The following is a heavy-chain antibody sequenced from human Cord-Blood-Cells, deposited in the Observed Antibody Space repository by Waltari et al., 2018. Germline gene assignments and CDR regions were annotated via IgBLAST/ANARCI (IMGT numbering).Heavy chain of an antibody. CDR3: ARGGGYCSSTSCFVKSYYYYGMDV. CDR1: GGSVSGYY. D-gene: IGHD2-2*01. CDR2: INHRGST. J-gene: IGHJ6*02. Sequence: QVQLQQWGAGLLKPSETLSLTCAVYGGSVSGYYWSGIRQPLGTWRVLSGEINHRGSTNYNPSLKSRVTISVDTSKNQFSLKLSSVTAADTAVYYCARGGGYCSSTSCFVKSYYYYGMDVWGQGTTVTVSS. V-gene: IGHV4-34*01.